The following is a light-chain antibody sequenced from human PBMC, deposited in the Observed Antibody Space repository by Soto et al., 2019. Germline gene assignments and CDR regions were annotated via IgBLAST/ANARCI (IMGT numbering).Light chain of an antibody. CDR1: SSDVGDYNY. CDR3: SSYTSSSTLVV. V-gene: IGLV2-14*01. J-gene: IGLJ2*01. CDR2: DVS. Sequence: QSALTQPASVSGSPGQSITISCTGTSSDVGDYNYVSWYQQHPGQAPKLMIYDVSNRPSGVSNRFSGSKSGNTAYLTISGLQAEDDADYYCSSYTSSSTLVVFGGGTKVTVL.